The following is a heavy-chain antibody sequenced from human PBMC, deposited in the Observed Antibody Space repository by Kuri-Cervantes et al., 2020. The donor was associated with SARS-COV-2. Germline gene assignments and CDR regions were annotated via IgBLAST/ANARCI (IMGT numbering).Heavy chain of an antibody. V-gene: IGHV3-33*06. J-gene: IGHJ6*02. D-gene: IGHD1-1*01. CDR1: GFTFSTYV. CDR2: IWYDGSDT. CDR3: AKVGFPELERLDYYGMDV. Sequence: LSLTCAASGFTFSTYVIHWVRQAPGKGLEWVAVIWYDGSDTYYADSVKGRFTISRDNSKNTLYLQMNSLRAEDTAVYYCAKVGFPELERLDYYGMDVWGQGTTVTVSS.